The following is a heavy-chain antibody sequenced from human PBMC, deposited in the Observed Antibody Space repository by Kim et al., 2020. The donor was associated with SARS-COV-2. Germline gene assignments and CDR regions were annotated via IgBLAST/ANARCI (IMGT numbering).Heavy chain of an antibody. D-gene: IGHD2-2*02. CDR1: GGSISSSSYY. CDR3: ARDLQKNIVVVPAAIGY. V-gene: IGHV4-39*07. J-gene: IGHJ4*02. Sequence: SETLSLTCTVSGGSISSSSYYWGWIRQPPGKGLEWIGSIYYSGSTYYNPSLKSRVTISVDTSKNQFSLKLSSVTAADTAVYYCARDLQKNIVVVPAAIGYWGQGTLVTVSS. CDR2: IYYSGST.